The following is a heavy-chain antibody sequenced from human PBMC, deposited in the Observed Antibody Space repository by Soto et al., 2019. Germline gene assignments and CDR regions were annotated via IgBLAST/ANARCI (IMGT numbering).Heavy chain of an antibody. CDR2: IDSDGSTT. CDR1: GFTLSVYW. J-gene: IGHJ6*02. D-gene: IGHD4-4*01. Sequence: EVQLVESGGGLVQPGGSLRLSCAASGFTLSVYWMHWVRQAPGKGLVWVSRIDSDGSTTSYADSVKGRFTSSRDNAKSTLYMQMNSLRAEDTAVYYCARPGFSNYGPGVDVWGQGTTVTVSS. CDR3: ARPGFSNYGPGVDV. V-gene: IGHV3-74*01.